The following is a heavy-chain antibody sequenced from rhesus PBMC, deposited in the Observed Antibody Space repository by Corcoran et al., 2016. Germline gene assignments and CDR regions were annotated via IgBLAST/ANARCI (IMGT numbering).Heavy chain of an antibody. D-gene: IGHD1-26*01. V-gene: IGHV4-173*01. Sequence: QLQLQESGPGLVKPSETLSLTCAVSGGSISSNYWSWIRQPPGKGLEWIGSISGRGECTDYNPSLTVRVTISTDTAKNQFSLKLSSVTAADTAVYYCARGELYNWNLNGLDSWGQGVVVTVSS. CDR1: GGSISSNY. J-gene: IGHJ6*01. CDR2: ISGRGECT. CDR3: ARGELYNWNLNGLDS.